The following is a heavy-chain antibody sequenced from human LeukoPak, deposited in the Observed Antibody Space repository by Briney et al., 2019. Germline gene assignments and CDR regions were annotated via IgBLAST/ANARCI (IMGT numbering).Heavy chain of an antibody. CDR1: GGSISSYY. CDR3: ARDDGY. Sequence: PSETLSLTCTVSGGSISSYYWSWIRQPPGKGLEWIGYIYHSGSTNYNPSLKSRVTISVDTSKDQFPLKLSSVTAADTAVYYCARDDGYWGQGTLVTVSS. CDR2: IYHSGST. D-gene: IGHD5-24*01. V-gene: IGHV4-59*01. J-gene: IGHJ4*02.